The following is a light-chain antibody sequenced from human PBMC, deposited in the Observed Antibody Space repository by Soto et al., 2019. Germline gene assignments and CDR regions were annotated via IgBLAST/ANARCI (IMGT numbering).Light chain of an antibody. V-gene: IGLV1-44*01. CDR3: AAWDDSLNGYV. J-gene: IGLJ1*01. CDR1: SSYIGSNT. CDR2: SNN. Sequence: VLTHAPSGTSVALRGGSIACSRSSSYIGSNTLNWYQQLPGTAPKLLIYSNNQRPSGVPDRFSGSKSGTSASLAISGLQSEDEADYYWAAWDDSLNGYVFGTGTKVTVL.